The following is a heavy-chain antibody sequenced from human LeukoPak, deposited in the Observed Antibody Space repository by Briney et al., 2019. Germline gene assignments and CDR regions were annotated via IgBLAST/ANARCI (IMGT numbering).Heavy chain of an antibody. V-gene: IGHV3-48*03. J-gene: IGHJ4*02. CDR1: GFTFSSYE. CDR3: ARDRLHYGEYEKTFDY. Sequence: GGSLRLSCAASGFTFSSYEMNWVRQAPGKGLEWVSYTTSSSSIIYYADSVKGRFTISRDNAKNSLYLQMNSLRAEDTAVYYCARDRLHYGEYEKTFDYWGQGTLVSVSS. D-gene: IGHD4-17*01. CDR2: TTSSSSII.